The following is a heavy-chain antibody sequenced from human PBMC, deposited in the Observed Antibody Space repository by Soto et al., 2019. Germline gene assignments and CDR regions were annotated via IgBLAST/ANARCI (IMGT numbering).Heavy chain of an antibody. CDR2: IWYDGGDK. CDR3: PRDLTTDW. J-gene: IGHJ4*02. V-gene: IGHV3-33*01. CDR1: GFTFENDA. Sequence: PGGSLILSCVSSGFTFENDAMNWVRQSPGEGGEGVAIIWYDGGDKYYTRSVSGRSTISRDNNNNTVSPKMHSLRVADTAMYYCPRDLTTDWCGQGTLVTASS.